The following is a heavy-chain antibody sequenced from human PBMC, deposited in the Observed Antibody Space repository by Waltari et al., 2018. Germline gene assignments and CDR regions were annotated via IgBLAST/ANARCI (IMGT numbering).Heavy chain of an antibody. CDR3: ARERHRLMEVGYLMALDP. CDR1: GYTFSDYG. Sequence: QVQLVQSGAEVKKPGASVKVSCKASGYTFSDYGISWVRQAPGQGLEWVGWISGNNGHTNQAQKFQGRVIMTKAPSTSTVYMELRYLTSDDTAIYYCARERHRLMEVGYLMALDPWGQGTLVTVAS. CDR2: ISGNNGHT. J-gene: IGHJ5*02. D-gene: IGHD2-8*02. V-gene: IGHV1-18*01.